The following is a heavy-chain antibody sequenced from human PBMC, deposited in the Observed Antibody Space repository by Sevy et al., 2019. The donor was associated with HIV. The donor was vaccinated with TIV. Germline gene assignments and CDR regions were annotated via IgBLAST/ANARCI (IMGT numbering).Heavy chain of an antibody. CDR2: ISYDGSNK. V-gene: IGHV3-30*04. Sequence: GSLRLSCAASGFTFSSYAMHWVRQAPGKGLEWVAVISYDGSNKYYTDSVKGRFTISRDNSKNTLYLQMNSLRAEDTAVYYCARGGRGPYYYYGMDVWGQGTTVTVSS. CDR1: GFTFSSYA. CDR3: ARGGRGPYYYYGMDV. J-gene: IGHJ6*02. D-gene: IGHD3-10*01.